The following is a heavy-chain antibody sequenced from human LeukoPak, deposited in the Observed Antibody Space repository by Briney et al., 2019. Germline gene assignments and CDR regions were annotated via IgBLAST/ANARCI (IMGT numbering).Heavy chain of an antibody. CDR2: IKQDGSEK. Sequence: GGSLRLSCVVSGFTFTNSWMTWVRQTPGKGLERVANIKQDGSEKHYVDSVKGRFTISRDNTKNSLYLQMNSLRAEDTTVYYCAREPGIGYAFDIWGQGTMVTVSS. CDR1: GFTFTNSW. CDR3: AREPGIGYAFDI. D-gene: IGHD3-10*01. J-gene: IGHJ3*02. V-gene: IGHV3-7*01.